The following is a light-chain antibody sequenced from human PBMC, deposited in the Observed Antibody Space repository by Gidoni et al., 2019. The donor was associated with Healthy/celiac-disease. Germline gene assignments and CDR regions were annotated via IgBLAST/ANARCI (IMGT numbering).Light chain of an antibody. CDR3: QQYNNWPAWT. V-gene: IGKV3-15*01. J-gene: IGKJ1*01. CDR1: QSVSSN. CDR2: GAS. Sequence: EIVMTQSPATLSVSPGERATLSCRASQSVSSNLAWYQQKPGQAPRLLIYGASTRATGIPARFSGSGSGTEFTLNISSLQSEDFAVYYCQQYNNWPAWTFXQXTKVEIK.